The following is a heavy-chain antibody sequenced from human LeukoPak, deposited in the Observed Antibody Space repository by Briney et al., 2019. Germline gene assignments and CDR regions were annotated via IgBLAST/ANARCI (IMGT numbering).Heavy chain of an antibody. CDR1: GFTFSNAW. D-gene: IGHD3-9*01. J-gene: IGHJ4*02. CDR2: IKSKTDGGTA. Sequence: GRSLRLSCAASGFTFSNAWMSWVRQAPGRGLEWVGRIKSKTDGGTADYAAPVKGRFTISRDDSRNTLYLQMNSLKTEDTAVFFCSTSWHTIYPALFDYWGQGTLVTVSS. CDR3: STSWHTIYPALFDY. V-gene: IGHV3-15*01.